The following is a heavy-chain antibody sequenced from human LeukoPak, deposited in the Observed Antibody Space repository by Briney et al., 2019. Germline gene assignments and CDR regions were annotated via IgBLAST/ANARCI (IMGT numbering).Heavy chain of an antibody. CDR3: AREATGTGELSYYYYGIDV. V-gene: IGHV1-2*02. J-gene: IGHJ6*02. Sequence: ASVKVSCKASGYTFTGYYMHWVRQAPGQGLEWMGWINPNSGGTNYAQKFQGRVTMTRDTSISTAYMELSRLRSDDTAEYYCAREATGTGELSYYYYGIDVWGQGTTVTVSS. D-gene: IGHD1-1*01. CDR1: GYTFTGYY. CDR2: INPNSGGT.